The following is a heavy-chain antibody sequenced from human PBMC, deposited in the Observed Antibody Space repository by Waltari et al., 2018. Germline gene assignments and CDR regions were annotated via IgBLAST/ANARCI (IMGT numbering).Heavy chain of an antibody. V-gene: IGHV4-34*01. CDR3: ARSRKQQLGKDSYYYYGMDV. CDR2: INHSGST. J-gene: IGHJ6*02. Sequence: QVQLQQWGAGLLKPSETLSLTCAVYGGSFSGYSWSWIRQPPGKGMEWIGEINHSGSTNYNPSLKSRVTISVDTSKNQFSLKLSSVTAADTAVYYCARSRKQQLGKDSYYYYGMDVWGQGTTVTVSS. CDR1: GGSFSGYS. D-gene: IGHD6-13*01.